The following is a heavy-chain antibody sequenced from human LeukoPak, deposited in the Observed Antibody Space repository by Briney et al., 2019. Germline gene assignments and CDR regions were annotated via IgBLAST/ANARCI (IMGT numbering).Heavy chain of an antibody. D-gene: IGHD2-2*01. CDR3: AKEAVPAAIWRAYNWFDP. V-gene: IGHV3-66*01. CDR1: GFIVSSNY. Sequence: QSGGSLRLSCAASGFIVSSNYMSWVRQAPGKGLEWVSVIYSGGSTYYADSVKGRFTISRDNSKNTLYLQMNSLRAEDTAVYYCAKEAVPAAIWRAYNWFDPWGQGTLVTVSS. CDR2: IYSGGST. J-gene: IGHJ5*02.